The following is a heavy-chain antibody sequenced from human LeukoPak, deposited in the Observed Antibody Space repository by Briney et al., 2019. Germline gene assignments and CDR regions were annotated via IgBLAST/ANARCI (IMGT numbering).Heavy chain of an antibody. Sequence: SVKVSRKASGGTFSSYAISWVRQAPGQGLEWMGGIIPIFGTANYAQKFQGRVTITADKSTSTAYMELSSLRSEDTAVYYCARDLYSGSLPEIYDAFDIWGQGTMVTVSS. V-gene: IGHV1-69*06. CDR1: GGTFSSYA. CDR2: IIPIFGTA. D-gene: IGHD1-26*01. J-gene: IGHJ3*02. CDR3: ARDLYSGSLPEIYDAFDI.